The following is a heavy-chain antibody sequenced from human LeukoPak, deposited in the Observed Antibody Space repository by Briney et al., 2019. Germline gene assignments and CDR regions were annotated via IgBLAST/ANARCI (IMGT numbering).Heavy chain of an antibody. D-gene: IGHD2-2*01. CDR3: VKDLGYCSSTSCYAANYFDY. CDR2: ICSNGGNT. V-gene: IGHV3-64D*06. Sequence: GGALRLSCSASGFTFSSYAMHWVRQAPGKGLEYVSAICSNGGNTYYADSVKGRFTISRDNSKNTLYLQMSSLRAEDTAVYYCVKDLGYCSSTSCYAANYFDYWGQGTLVTVSS. CDR1: GFTFSSYA. J-gene: IGHJ4*02.